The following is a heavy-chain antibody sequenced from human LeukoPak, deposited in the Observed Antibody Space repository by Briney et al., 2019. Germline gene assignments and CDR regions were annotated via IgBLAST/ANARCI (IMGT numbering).Heavy chain of an antibody. D-gene: IGHD6-13*01. CDR1: GGSFSGYY. V-gene: IGHV4-34*01. CDR2: INHSGST. CDR3: ARTYSSSWDIDY. J-gene: IGHJ4*02. Sequence: SETLSLTCAVYGGSFSGYYWSWIRQPPGKGLEWIGEINHSGSTNYNPSLKSRVTISVDTSKNQFSLKLSSVTAADTAVYYCARTYSSSWDIDYWGQGTLVTVFS.